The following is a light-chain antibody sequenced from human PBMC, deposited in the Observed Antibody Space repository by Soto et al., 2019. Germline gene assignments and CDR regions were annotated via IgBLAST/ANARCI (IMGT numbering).Light chain of an antibody. CDR3: QQYNSYWT. Sequence: DIQMTQSPSTLPASVGDSVTITCRASQSISSWLAWYQQKPGKAPNLLIYDASSLESGVPSRFSGSGSGTEFTLTISSLQPDDFATYYCQQYNSYWTFGQGTKVEIK. J-gene: IGKJ1*01. CDR1: QSISSW. CDR2: DAS. V-gene: IGKV1-5*01.